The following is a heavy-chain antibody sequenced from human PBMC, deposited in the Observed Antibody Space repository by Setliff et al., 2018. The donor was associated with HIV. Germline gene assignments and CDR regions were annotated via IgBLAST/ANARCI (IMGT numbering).Heavy chain of an antibody. J-gene: IGHJ4*02. CDR3: ARRSGWSLDY. D-gene: IGHD6-19*01. CDR1: GVSISSSNW. Sequence: SETLSLTCAVSGVSISSSNWWTWIRQPPGKGLEWIGEIIHSGSTNYNPSLKSRVTISVDTSKNQFSLKLSSVTAADTAVYYCARRSGWSLDYWGQGTLVTVSS. CDR2: IIHSGST. V-gene: IGHV4-4*02.